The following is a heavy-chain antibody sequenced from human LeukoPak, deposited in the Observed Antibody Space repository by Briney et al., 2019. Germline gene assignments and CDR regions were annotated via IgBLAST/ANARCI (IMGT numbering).Heavy chain of an antibody. J-gene: IGHJ3*02. CDR3: TRLLDNDSSGYPDTFDM. CDR1: GGSISSHY. Sequence: PSETLSLTCAVSGGSISSHYWSWIRQAPGKGLEWIGFIYYSGRTKYNPSLQSRVTISLDTSEKKFSLKVTSVTAADTAVYYCTRLLDNDSSGYPDTFDMWGQGTVVTVSS. D-gene: IGHD3-22*01. V-gene: IGHV4-59*08. CDR2: IYYSGRT.